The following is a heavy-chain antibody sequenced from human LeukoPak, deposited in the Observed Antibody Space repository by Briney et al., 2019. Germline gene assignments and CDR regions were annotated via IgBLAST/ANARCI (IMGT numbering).Heavy chain of an antibody. Sequence: SETLSLTCAVYGGSFSGYYWSWIRQPPGKGLEWIGEINHSGSTNYNPSLKSRVTISVDTSKNQFSLKLSSVTAADTAVYYCASRYNWNEYDYWGQGTLVTVSS. J-gene: IGHJ4*02. CDR1: GGSFSGYY. CDR3: ASRYNWNEYDY. D-gene: IGHD1-1*01. V-gene: IGHV4-34*01. CDR2: INHSGST.